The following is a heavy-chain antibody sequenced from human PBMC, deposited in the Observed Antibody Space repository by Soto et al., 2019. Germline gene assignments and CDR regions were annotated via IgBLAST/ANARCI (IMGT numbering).Heavy chain of an antibody. CDR1: GYTFTSYG. D-gene: IGHD3-10*01. CDR2: ISAYNGNT. J-gene: IGHJ6*02. CDR3: ARAAPRILGYGMDV. V-gene: IGHV1-18*01. Sequence: ASVKVSCKASGYTFTSYGISWVRQAPGQGLEWMGWISAYNGNTNYAQKLQGRVTMTTDTSTSTAYMDLRSLRPDDTAVYYCARAAPRILGYGMDVWGQGTTVTVSS.